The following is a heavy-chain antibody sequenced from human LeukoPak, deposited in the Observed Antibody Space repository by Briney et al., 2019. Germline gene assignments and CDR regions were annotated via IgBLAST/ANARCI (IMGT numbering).Heavy chain of an antibody. CDR2: FRGSGGST. CDR1: GFTFSSYG. V-gene: IGHV3-23*01. J-gene: IGHJ6*03. Sequence: PGGSLRLSCAASGFTFSSYGMSWVRQAPGKGLEWVSAFRGSGGSTYYADSVKGRFTISRDNSKNTLYLQMNSLRAEDTAVYYCAKDNWIQLWIPPYYYYYMDVWGKGTTVTVSS. CDR3: AKDNWIQLWIPPYYYYYMDV. D-gene: IGHD5-18*01.